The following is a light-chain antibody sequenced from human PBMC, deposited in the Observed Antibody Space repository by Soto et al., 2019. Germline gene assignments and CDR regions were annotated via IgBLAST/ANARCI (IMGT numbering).Light chain of an antibody. Sequence: IQMTQSPSSLSASVGDRVTITCRASQSISSYLNWYQQKPGKAPKLLIYAASSLQSGVPSRFSGSGSGTDFTLTISSLQPEDFATYYCLQSYSNPRTFGQGTKVDI. CDR3: LQSYSNPRT. J-gene: IGKJ1*01. V-gene: IGKV1-39*01. CDR2: AAS. CDR1: QSISSY.